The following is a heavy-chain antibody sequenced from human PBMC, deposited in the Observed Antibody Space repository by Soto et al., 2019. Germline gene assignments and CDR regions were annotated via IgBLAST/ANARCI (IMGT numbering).Heavy chain of an antibody. CDR2: IYSGGST. D-gene: IGHD5-18*01. CDR3: ARAEGGYSYGAGFDY. J-gene: IGHJ4*02. CDR1: GFTVSSNY. V-gene: IGHV3-66*01. Sequence: HPEGSLRLSCAASGFTVSSNYMSWVRQAPGKGLEWVSVIYSGGSTYYADSVKGRFTISRDNSKNTLYLQMNSLRAEETAVYYCARAEGGYSYGAGFDYWGQGT.